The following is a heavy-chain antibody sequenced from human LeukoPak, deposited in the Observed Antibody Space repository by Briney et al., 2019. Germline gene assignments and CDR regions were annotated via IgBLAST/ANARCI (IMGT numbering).Heavy chain of an antibody. J-gene: IGHJ3*01. V-gene: IGHV4-59*01. CDR3: ARDNRVDDYVWGSYRFDAFDL. CDR1: GGSISSYY. CDR2: IYYSGST. Sequence: SETLSLTCTVPGGSISSYYWSWIRQPPGKGLEWIGYIYYSGSTNYNPSLKSRVTISVDTSKNQFSLKLSSVTAADTAVYYCARDNRVDDYVWGSYRFDAFDLWGQGTMVTVSS. D-gene: IGHD3-16*02.